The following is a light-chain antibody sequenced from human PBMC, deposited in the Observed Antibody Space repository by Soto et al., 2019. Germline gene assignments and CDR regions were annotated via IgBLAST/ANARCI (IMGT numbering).Light chain of an antibody. CDR3: CSYAGFSTLV. CDR2: EVT. Sequence: QSALTQPASVSGSPGQSITISCTGTNSDVGGFNYVSWYQQHPDKAPKLIIFEVTDRPSGVSNRFSGSKSGNTASLTISGLQAEDEADYFCCSYAGFSTLVFGGGTKVTVL. V-gene: IGLV2-23*02. CDR1: NSDVGGFNY. J-gene: IGLJ3*02.